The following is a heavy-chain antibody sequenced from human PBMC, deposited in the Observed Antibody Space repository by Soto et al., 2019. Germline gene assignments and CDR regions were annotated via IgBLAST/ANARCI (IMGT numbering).Heavy chain of an antibody. J-gene: IGHJ5*02. D-gene: IGHD2-21*02. Sequence: GGSLRLSCAASGFTFDRYGMHWVRQAPGKGLEWVAVIWSDGSTEYYADSVKGRFTISRDNSKNTMYLQMNSLRGEDTGVYYRARGTIRSAIFVWFAPWGQETLVTVSS. CDR2: IWSDGSTE. V-gene: IGHV3-33*01. CDR3: ARGTIRSAIFVWFAP. CDR1: GFTFDRYG.